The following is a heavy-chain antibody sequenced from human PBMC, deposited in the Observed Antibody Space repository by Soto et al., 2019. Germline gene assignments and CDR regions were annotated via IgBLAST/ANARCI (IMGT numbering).Heavy chain of an antibody. V-gene: IGHV4-39*01. J-gene: IGHJ4*02. D-gene: IGHD6-13*01. CDR2: IYYSGST. CDR3: ASVAAYLDY. CDR1: GGSISSSSYY. Sequence: QLQLQESGPGLVKPSETLSLTCTVSGGSISSSSYYWGWIRQPPGKGLEWIGSIYYSGSTYYNPSLXNRXTXYVDTSKNQFSLKLSSVTAADTAVYYCASVAAYLDYWGQGTLVTVSS.